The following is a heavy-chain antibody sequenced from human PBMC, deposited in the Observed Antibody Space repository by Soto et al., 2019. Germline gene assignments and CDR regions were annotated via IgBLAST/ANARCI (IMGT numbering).Heavy chain of an antibody. CDR2: IIPIFGTA. D-gene: IGHD5-12*01. CDR3: ARQSSAYLGGAFDI. J-gene: IGHJ3*02. V-gene: IGHV1-69*06. Sequence: QVQLVQSGAEVKKPGSSVKVSCKASGGTFSSYAISWVRQAPGQGLEWMGGIIPIFGTANYAQKFQGRVKITADKSTGTAYMELCSLRSEDTAVYYCARQSSAYLGGAFDIWGQGTMVTVSS. CDR1: GGTFSSYA.